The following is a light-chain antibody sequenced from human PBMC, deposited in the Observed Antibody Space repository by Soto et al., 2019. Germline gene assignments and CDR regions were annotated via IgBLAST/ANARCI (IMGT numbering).Light chain of an antibody. J-gene: IGLJ1*01. Sequence: QSVLTQPPSASGAPGQRVTISCSGSSSNIGSNTVNWYQQLPGTDPKLLIYKNNQPPSGVPDRLSGSKSGTSASLAFSGLQSEDGADYYCAAWDDSLNGYVFGTGTKLTVL. CDR1: SSNIGSNT. V-gene: IGLV1-44*01. CDR3: AAWDDSLNGYV. CDR2: KNN.